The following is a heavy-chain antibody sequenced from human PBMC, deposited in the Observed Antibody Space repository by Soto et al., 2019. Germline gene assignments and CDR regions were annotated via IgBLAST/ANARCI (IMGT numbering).Heavy chain of an antibody. CDR1: GDSVSSNSAA. J-gene: IGHJ6*02. CDR2: TYYRSRWYN. CDR3: ARQYTWADYGGLDV. Sequence: PSQTLSLTCAISGDSVSSNSAAWNWIRQSPSRGLEWLGRTYYRSRWYNDFAVSVKSRITINPDTSKNQFSLQLNSVTPEDTAVYYCARQYTWADYGGLDVCGQGTTVTVS. V-gene: IGHV6-1*01. D-gene: IGHD3-16*01.